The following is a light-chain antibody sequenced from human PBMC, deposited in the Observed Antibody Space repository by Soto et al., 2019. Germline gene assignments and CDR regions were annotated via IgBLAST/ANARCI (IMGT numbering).Light chain of an antibody. CDR1: QSISTY. CDR2: AAA. J-gene: IGKJ1*01. CDR3: QQSYSTPRT. V-gene: IGKV1-39*01. Sequence: DIPMTQSPSSLSASVGDRVTIACRASQSISTYLNWYQHKPGKAPKLLIYAAASLQSGVPARFSGSGSRTDCSLTISYLQPEDFATYYCQQSYSTPRTFGQGTKVEI.